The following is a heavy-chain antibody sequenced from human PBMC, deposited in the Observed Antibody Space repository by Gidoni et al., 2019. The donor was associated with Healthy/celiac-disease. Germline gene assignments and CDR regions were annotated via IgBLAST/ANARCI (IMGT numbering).Heavy chain of an antibody. CDR1: GCTFSSYG. D-gene: IGHD6-6*01. CDR3: AREEYSSLGMDV. CDR2: IWYDGSNK. J-gene: IGHJ6*02. Sequence: HVQLVVSGGGVAQAGRSLRLSCAASGCTFSSYGMHWVRQAPGKGLEWVAVIWYDGSNKYYADSVKGRFTISRDNSKNTLYLKMNSLRAEDTAVYYCAREEYSSLGMDVWGQGTTVTVSS. V-gene: IGHV3-33*01.